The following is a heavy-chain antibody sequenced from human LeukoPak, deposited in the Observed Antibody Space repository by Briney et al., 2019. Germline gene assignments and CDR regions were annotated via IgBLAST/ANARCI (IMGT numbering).Heavy chain of an antibody. Sequence: GESLKISCKGSGYRFTSYWISWVRQMPGKGLEWMGRIDCSDSYTNYSPSFQGHVTISADKSISTAYLQWSSLKASDTAMYYCARATADYETDFDYWGQGTLVTVSP. J-gene: IGHJ4*02. CDR3: ARATADYETDFDY. D-gene: IGHD4-17*01. CDR1: GYRFTSYW. CDR2: IDCSDSYT. V-gene: IGHV5-10-1*01.